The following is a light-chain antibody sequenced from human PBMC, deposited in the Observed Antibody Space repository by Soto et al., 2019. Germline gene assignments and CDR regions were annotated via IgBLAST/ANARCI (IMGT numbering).Light chain of an antibody. CDR3: QRYNNWPLT. J-gene: IGKJ4*01. CDR1: QGIGDT. Sequence: EVVMTHSPATLSASPGEGATLSCRASQGIGDTLAWYQHKPGQTPRLLIYDTSTRATGVPARLSGSRSGTEFTLTLNSPQAEDFAVYYCQRYNNWPLTFGGGIKVDIK. V-gene: IGKV3-15*01. CDR2: DTS.